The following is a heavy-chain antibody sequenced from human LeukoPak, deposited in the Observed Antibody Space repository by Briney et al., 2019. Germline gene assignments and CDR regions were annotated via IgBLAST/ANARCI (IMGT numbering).Heavy chain of an antibody. CDR1: GFIFSNYV. CDR2: SGSGGRT. V-gene: IGHV3-23*01. Sequence: LAGGSLRLSCAASGFIFSNYVMSWVRQAPGKGLEWVSGSGSGGRTYYADSVKGRFTISRDNSKSTLYLQMNSLRAEDTAIYYCARWALGGVPGGYWGQGTLVTVSS. CDR3: ARWALGGVPGGY. J-gene: IGHJ4*02. D-gene: IGHD3-16*01.